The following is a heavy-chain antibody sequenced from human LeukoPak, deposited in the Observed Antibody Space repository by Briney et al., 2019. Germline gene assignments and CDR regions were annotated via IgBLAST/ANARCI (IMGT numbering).Heavy chain of an antibody. Sequence: GGSLRLSCAASGFTVSNNYMSWVRQVPGKGLEWVSVIYSGGSTYYADSVKGRFTISRDNSKNTLYLQMNSLRAEDTAVYYCARYNLTSTFEYWGQGTLVTVSS. J-gene: IGHJ4*02. CDR3: ARYNLTSTFEY. CDR1: GFTVSNNY. D-gene: IGHD1-1*01. CDR2: IYSGGST. V-gene: IGHV3-66*01.